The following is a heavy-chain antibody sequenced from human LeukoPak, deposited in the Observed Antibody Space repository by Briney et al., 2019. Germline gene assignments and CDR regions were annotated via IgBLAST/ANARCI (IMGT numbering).Heavy chain of an antibody. J-gene: IGHJ1*01. CDR2: ISYNGSNQ. CDR1: GFTFNGHW. CDR3: ARDGNAPDILVIPPAIGYLQY. D-gene: IGHD2-2*01. V-gene: IGHV3-30-3*01. Sequence: PGGSLRLSCAASGFTFNGHWMSWVRQAPGKGLEWVAIISYNGSNQDYAGSVKGRFTISRDNSKNTLYLQMNSLRAEDTAVYYCARDGNAPDILVIPPAIGYLQYWGQGSLVTVSS.